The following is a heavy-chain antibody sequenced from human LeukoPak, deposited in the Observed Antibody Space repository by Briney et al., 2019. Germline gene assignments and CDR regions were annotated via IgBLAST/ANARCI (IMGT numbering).Heavy chain of an antibody. CDR2: ISSSSITI. J-gene: IGHJ5*02. V-gene: IGHV3-48*04. D-gene: IGHD3-3*01. CDR1: GFTFSSYN. Sequence: GGSLRLSCAASGFTFSSYNMNWVRQAPGKGLEWISYISSSSITIYYADSVKGRFAISRDNAKNSLYLQMNSLRAEDTAVYYCARDSVTIFGVVIAWGQGTLVTVSS. CDR3: ARDSVTIFGVVIA.